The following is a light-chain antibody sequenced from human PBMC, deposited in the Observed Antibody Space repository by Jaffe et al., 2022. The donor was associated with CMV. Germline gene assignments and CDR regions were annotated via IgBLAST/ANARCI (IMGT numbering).Light chain of an antibody. CDR3: QSADSSGTWV. CDR2: TDT. J-gene: IGLJ3*02. Sequence: SYELTQPPSVSVSPGQTARITCSGEALAKQYAHWYQQLPGQAPVLVIYTDTERPSGIPERFSGSSSGTTVTLNISGVQAEDEADYYCQSADSSGTWVFGGGTKLTVL. CDR1: ALAKQY. V-gene: IGLV3-25*03.